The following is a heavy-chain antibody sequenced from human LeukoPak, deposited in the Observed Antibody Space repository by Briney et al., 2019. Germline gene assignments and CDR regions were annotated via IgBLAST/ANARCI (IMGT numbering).Heavy chain of an antibody. Sequence: GGSLRLSCAASGFTFTSYSMNWVRQAPGKGLEWVSSISSSSSYIYYADSVKGRFTISRDNAKNSVYLQMNSLRAEDTAVYYCAKKSVPNTPPTFDYWGQGTLVTVSS. CDR2: ISSSSSYI. CDR3: AKKSVPNTPPTFDY. D-gene: IGHD2-2*02. V-gene: IGHV3-21*04. CDR1: GFTFTSYS. J-gene: IGHJ4*02.